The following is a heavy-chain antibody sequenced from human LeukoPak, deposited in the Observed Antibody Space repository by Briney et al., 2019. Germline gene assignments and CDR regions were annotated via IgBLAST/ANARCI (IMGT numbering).Heavy chain of an antibody. J-gene: IGHJ4*02. CDR3: ARLVAGYYFDY. CDR1: GGSISSSHYY. D-gene: IGHD6-25*01. V-gene: IGHV4-39*07. CDR2: IFYTGST. Sequence: SETLSLTCSVSGGSISSSHYYWAWIRQPPGKGLQWVASIFYTGSTNYNPSLDSRVTISVDKSKNQFSLKLSSVTAADTAVYYCARLVAGYYFDYWGQGTLVTVSS.